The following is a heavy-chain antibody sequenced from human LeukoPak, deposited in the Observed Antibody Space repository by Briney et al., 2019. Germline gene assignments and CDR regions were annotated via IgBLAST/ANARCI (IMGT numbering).Heavy chain of an antibody. CDR1: GGSISSYY. J-gene: IGHJ4*02. Sequence: SETLSLTSTVSGGSISSYYWTWIRQPPGKGLEWIGYIYYNGSTNHNPSLKSRVTISVDTSKNQFSLKLNSVTAADTAVYYCARQSRGIAVAGLDYWGQGTLVTVSS. CDR2: IYYNGST. CDR3: ARQSRGIAVAGLDY. D-gene: IGHD6-19*01. V-gene: IGHV4-59*08.